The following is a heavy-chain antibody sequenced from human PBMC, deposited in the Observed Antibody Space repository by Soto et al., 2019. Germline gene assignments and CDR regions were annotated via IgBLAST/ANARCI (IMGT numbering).Heavy chain of an antibody. Sequence: EVQLVESGGGLVQPGGSLRLSCAASGFTVSSNYMSWVRQAPGKGLEWVSVIYSGGSTYYADSVKGRLTISRDNSKNTLYRQMNSLIAEDTAVYYCARGWWYGEYVSYAFDIWGQGTMVTVSS. J-gene: IGHJ3*02. CDR2: IYSGGST. CDR1: GFTVSSNY. V-gene: IGHV3-66*01. CDR3: ARGWWYGEYVSYAFDI. D-gene: IGHD4-17*01.